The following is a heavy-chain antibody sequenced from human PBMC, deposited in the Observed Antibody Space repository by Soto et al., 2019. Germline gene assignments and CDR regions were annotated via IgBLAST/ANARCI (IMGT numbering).Heavy chain of an antibody. Sequence: SETLSLTCTVSGGSISNYYGSWIRQPPGKGLEWIGYSYYSGSTNYNPSLKSRVTISVDTSKNQFSLKLSSVTAADTAVYYCARRPKGLWFDPWGQGTLVTVSS. J-gene: IGHJ5*01. CDR2: SYYSGST. V-gene: IGHV4-59*08. CDR1: GGSISNYY. CDR3: ARRPKGLWFDP.